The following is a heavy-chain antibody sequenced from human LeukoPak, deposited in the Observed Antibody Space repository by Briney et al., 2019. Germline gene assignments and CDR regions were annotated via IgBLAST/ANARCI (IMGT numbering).Heavy chain of an antibody. Sequence: GESLKISCKGSGYSFTDYWIAWARQLPGKGLEWMGTIYPGDSDTRYSPSFQGQVTISADKSISTAYLQWNSLKASDTAMYYCARHRYCSTTACYDMGGYWGQGTLVTVSS. D-gene: IGHD2-2*01. CDR3: ARHRYCSTTACYDMGGY. V-gene: IGHV5-51*01. CDR1: GYSFTDYW. J-gene: IGHJ4*02. CDR2: IYPGDSDT.